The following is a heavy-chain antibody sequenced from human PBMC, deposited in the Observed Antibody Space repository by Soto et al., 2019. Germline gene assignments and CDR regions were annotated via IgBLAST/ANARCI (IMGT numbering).Heavy chain of an antibody. Sequence: QVQLVQSGAEVKKPGSSVKVSCKASGGTFSSYAISWVRQAPGQGLEWMGGIIPIFGTANYAQKFQCRVTITADESTSTAYMELSSLRSEDTAVYYCARSVDYYDNPIYYYYYGIDVWGQGTTVTVSS. V-gene: IGHV1-69*01. D-gene: IGHD3-22*01. CDR2: IIPIFGTA. J-gene: IGHJ6*02. CDR3: ARSVDYYDNPIYYYYYGIDV. CDR1: GGTFSSYA.